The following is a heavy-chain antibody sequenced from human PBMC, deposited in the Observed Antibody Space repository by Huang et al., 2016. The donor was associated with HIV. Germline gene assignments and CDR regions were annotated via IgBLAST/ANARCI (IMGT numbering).Heavy chain of an antibody. J-gene: IGHJ3*02. D-gene: IGHD3-10*01. CDR2: ITSSSGSI. CDR3: ARFGSYYYGSGSYLDAFDI. Sequence: EVQLMESGGGLVQPGGSLRLSCAASGFTFSTYNMNWVRQAPGKGLEWCSYITSSSGSIYYADSVKGRFTISRDNAKNSLYLQMNSLRAEDTAVYYCARFGSYYYGSGSYLDAFDIWGQGTMVTVSS. V-gene: IGHV3-48*01. CDR1: GFTFSTYN.